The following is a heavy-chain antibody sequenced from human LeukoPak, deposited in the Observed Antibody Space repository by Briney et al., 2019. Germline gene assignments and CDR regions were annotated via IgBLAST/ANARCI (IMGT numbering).Heavy chain of an antibody. CDR1: GYTFTSYG. J-gene: IGHJ4*02. CDR2: ISAYNGNT. CDR3: AREGDDSSGYYYLGY. D-gene: IGHD3-22*01. Sequence: ASVKVSCKASGYTFTSYGISWVRQSPGQGLEWMGWISAYNGNTNYAQKLQGRVTMTTDTSTSTAYMELRSLRSDDTAVYYCAREGDDSSGYYYLGYWGQGTLVTVSS. V-gene: IGHV1-18*01.